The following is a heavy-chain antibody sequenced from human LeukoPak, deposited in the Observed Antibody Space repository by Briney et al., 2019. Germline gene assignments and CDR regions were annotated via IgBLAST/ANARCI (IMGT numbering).Heavy chain of an antibody. CDR1: GFTFSSYS. J-gene: IGHJ4*02. D-gene: IGHD6-13*01. Sequence: GGSLRLSCAASGFTFSSYSMNWVRQAPGKGLEWVSYISSSSSTIYYADSVKGRFTISRDNAKNSLHLQMNSLRAEDTAVYYCATRPPKSSSWYRGHFDCWGQGTLVTVSS. CDR3: ATRPPKSSSWYRGHFDC. CDR2: ISSSSSTI. V-gene: IGHV3-48*01.